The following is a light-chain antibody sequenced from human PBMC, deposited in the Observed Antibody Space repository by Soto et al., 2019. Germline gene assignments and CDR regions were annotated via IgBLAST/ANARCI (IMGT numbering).Light chain of an antibody. CDR2: DAN. V-gene: IGLV2-11*01. CDR3: CSYAGSNNYV. CDR1: TGDVGAYNF. J-gene: IGLJ1*01. Sequence: QSALTQPRSVSGSPGQSVTISCTGTTGDVGAYNFISWYQHHPGKAPKLMIYDANKRPSGVPDRFSASKSGNTASLTISGLQAEDEADYFCCSYAGSNNYVFGTGTKVTVL.